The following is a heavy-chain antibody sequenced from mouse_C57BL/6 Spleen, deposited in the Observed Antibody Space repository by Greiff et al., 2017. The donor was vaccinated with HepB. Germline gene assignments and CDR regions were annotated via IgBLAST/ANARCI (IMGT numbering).Heavy chain of an antibody. CDR3: ARDGTDYAMDY. CDR1: GFTFSSYA. D-gene: IGHD4-1*01. CDR2: ISDGGSYT. J-gene: IGHJ4*01. V-gene: IGHV5-4*01. Sequence: EVHLVESGGGLVKPGGSLKLSCAASGFTFSSYAMSWVRQTPEKRLEWVATISDGGSYTYYPDNVKGRFTISRDNAKNNLYLQMSHLKSEDTAMYYCARDGTDYAMDYWVKEPQSPSPQ.